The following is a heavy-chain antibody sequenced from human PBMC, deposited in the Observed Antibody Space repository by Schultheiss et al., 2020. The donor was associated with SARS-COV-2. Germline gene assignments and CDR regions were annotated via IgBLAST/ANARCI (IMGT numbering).Heavy chain of an antibody. V-gene: IGHV3-33*01. CDR2: VWYDGSNK. Sequence: GGSLRLSCAASGFTFSSYGMHWVRQAPGKGLEWVAVVWYDGSNKYYADSVKGRFTISRDNSKNTLYLQMNSLRAEDTAVYYCARDLSGSGYFYWGQGTLVTVSS. D-gene: IGHD3-22*01. J-gene: IGHJ4*02. CDR1: GFTFSSYG. CDR3: ARDLSGSGYFY.